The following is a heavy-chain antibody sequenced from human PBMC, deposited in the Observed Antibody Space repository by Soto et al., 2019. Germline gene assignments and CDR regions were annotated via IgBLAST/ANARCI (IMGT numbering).Heavy chain of an antibody. Sequence: SGPTLVNPTQTLTLTCSFSGFSLNTSGVSVGWIRQPPGKALEWLALIYWNGDERYSPSLKNRLTITKDTSKNQVVLRMTNMDPVDTATYYCTHMYYYDGSGYYPIVDYWGRGTLVTVSS. CDR3: THMYYYDGSGYYPIVDY. CDR1: GFSLNTSGVS. D-gene: IGHD3-22*01. CDR2: IYWNGDE. V-gene: IGHV2-5*01. J-gene: IGHJ4*02.